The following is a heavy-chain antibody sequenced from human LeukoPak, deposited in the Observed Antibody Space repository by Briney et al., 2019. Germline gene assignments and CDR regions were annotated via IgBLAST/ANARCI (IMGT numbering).Heavy chain of an antibody. D-gene: IGHD2-2*01. Sequence: GGSLRLSCAASGFTFSDYYMSWLRQAPGKGLEWVSYISSSGSTIYYADSVKGRFTISRDNAKNSLYLQMNSLRAEDTAVYYCARRYCSSTSCHFDYWGQGTLVTVPS. CDR2: ISSSGSTI. V-gene: IGHV3-11*04. CDR3: ARRYCSSTSCHFDY. CDR1: GFTFSDYY. J-gene: IGHJ4*02.